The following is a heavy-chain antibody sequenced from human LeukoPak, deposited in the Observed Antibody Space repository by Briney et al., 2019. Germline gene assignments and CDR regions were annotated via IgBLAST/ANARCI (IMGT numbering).Heavy chain of an antibody. Sequence: SQTLSLTCTVSGGSISSGDYYWSWIHQPPGRGLGCIGYIYYSGSTYYNPSLKSRVTISVNTSKNQFSLKLSALTAADTAVYYCARSEYYYDSSGSRPYWYFDYWGQGTLVTVSS. J-gene: IGHJ4*02. D-gene: IGHD3-22*01. V-gene: IGHV4-30-4*01. CDR3: ARSEYYYDSSGSRPYWYFDY. CDR1: GGSISSGDYY. CDR2: IYYSGST.